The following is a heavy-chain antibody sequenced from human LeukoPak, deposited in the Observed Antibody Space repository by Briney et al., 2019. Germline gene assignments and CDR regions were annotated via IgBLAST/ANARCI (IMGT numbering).Heavy chain of an antibody. CDR3: ARDGLLYSSSLRPTRNYYYMDV. Sequence: ASVKVSCKASGYTFTSYGISWVRQAPGQGLEWMGWINPNSGGTNYAQKFQGRVTMTRDTSISTAYMELSRLRSDDTAVYYCARDGLLYSSSLRPTRNYYYMDVWGKGTTVTVSS. V-gene: IGHV1-2*02. D-gene: IGHD6-6*01. CDR1: GYTFTSYG. CDR2: INPNSGGT. J-gene: IGHJ6*03.